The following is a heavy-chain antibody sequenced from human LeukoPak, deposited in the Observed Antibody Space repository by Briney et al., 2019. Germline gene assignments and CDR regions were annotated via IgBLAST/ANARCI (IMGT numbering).Heavy chain of an antibody. CDR2: IRYDGSNI. J-gene: IGHJ6*03. Sequence: PGGSLRLSCAASGFTFINYGMHWVRQAPGKGLEWVAFIRYDGSNIYYADSVKGRFTISRDNSKNTLSLQMNSLRAEDTAVYYCARENDILATTDYYYYMDVWGKGTTVTVSS. CDR1: GFTFINYG. V-gene: IGHV3-30*02. CDR3: ARENDILATTDYYYYMDV. D-gene: IGHD5-12*01.